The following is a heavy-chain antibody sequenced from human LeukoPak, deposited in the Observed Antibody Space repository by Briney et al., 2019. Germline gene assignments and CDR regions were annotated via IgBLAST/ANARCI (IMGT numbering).Heavy chain of an antibody. J-gene: IGHJ4*02. CDR1: GGSFSGYY. Sequence: SEPLSLTCAVYGGSFSGYYWSWIRQPPGKGLEWIGEINHSGSTNYNPSLKSRVTISVDTSKNQFSLKLSSVTAADTAVYYCARRDGDYVGYFDYWGQGTLVTVSS. CDR2: INHSGST. D-gene: IGHD4-17*01. CDR3: ARRDGDYVGYFDY. V-gene: IGHV4-34*01.